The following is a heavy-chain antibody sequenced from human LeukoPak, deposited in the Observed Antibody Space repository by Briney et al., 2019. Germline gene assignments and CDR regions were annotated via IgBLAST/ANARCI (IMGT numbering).Heavy chain of an antibody. CDR1: GCTFSSYD. Sequence: GGSLRLSCAASGCTFSSYDFNWVRQPPATGLEWVSTITGSGGSTYNADYVTVRCTISRDDDKNKMYLQMNSMRADDTDVAYYSKDNTMISRIIYYGMDVWGKGTLVTDSS. D-gene: IGHD3-22*01. J-gene: IGHJ6*04. CDR2: ITGSGGST. CDR3: SKDNTMISRIIYYGMDV. V-gene: IGHV3-23*01.